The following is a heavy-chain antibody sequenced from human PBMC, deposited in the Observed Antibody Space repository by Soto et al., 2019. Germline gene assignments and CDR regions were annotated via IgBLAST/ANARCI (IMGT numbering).Heavy chain of an antibody. CDR3: AREKSYGYADC. CDR1: GYSFTSYD. V-gene: IGHV1-8*01. J-gene: IGHJ4*02. D-gene: IGHD5-18*01. Sequence: QVQLVQSGAEVKKPGASVKVSCKASGYSFTSYDINWVRQATGQGLEWMGWVKPNSGNTGYAQKFQCRFTMTRNNSLCKAYMELSSLRSEDTALYYCAREKSYGYADCWGQGTLVTVSS. CDR2: VKPNSGNT.